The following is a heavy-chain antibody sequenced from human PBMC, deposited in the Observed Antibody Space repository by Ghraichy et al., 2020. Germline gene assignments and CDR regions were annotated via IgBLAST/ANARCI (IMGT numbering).Heavy chain of an antibody. D-gene: IGHD6-13*01. Sequence: GGSLRLSCAASGFTFDDYAMHWVRQAPGKGLEWVSLISGDGGSTYYADSVKGRFTISRDNSKNSLYLQMNSLRTEDTALYYCAKDMVQEWGIIAAAGTLDYWGQGTLVTVSS. CDR2: ISGDGGST. V-gene: IGHV3-43*02. J-gene: IGHJ4*02. CDR3: AKDMVQEWGIIAAAGTLDY. CDR1: GFTFDDYA.